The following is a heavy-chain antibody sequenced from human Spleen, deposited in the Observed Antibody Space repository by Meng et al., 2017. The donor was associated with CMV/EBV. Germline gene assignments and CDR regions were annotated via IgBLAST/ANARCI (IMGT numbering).Heavy chain of an antibody. D-gene: IGHD3-10*01. CDR2: ITQIIDVA. J-gene: IGHJ5*02. CDR1: GGEFKNNT. CDR3: AKVSGSGWFDP. Sequence: SCKTAGGEFKNNTSSWMRQDTGKGLEWMGRITQIIDVAEYEQTLQGRVKITAEKSTSTAYMQLSSIRSEDTAIYYCAKVSGSGWFDPWGQGTLVTVSS. V-gene: IGHV1-69*02.